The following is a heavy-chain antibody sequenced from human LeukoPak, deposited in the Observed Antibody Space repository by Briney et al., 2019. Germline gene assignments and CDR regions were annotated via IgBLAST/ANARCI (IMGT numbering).Heavy chain of an antibody. CDR3: ARDLGDSGYYHPWYFDS. CDR1: GFSFKSYA. D-gene: IGHD3-3*01. V-gene: IGHV3-23*01. CDR2: LYARGGNT. J-gene: IGHJ4*02. Sequence: HPGGSLRLSCGASGFSFKSYAMSWVRQAPGKGLEWVSALYARGGNTYYSDSVKGRFTISRDNSKNTLYLQMDNLRVEDTAVYYCARDLGDSGYYHPWYFDSWGRGALVTVSS.